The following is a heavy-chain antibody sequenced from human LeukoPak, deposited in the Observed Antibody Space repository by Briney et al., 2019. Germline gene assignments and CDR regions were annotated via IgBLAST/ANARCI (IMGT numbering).Heavy chain of an antibody. V-gene: IGHV3-23*01. D-gene: IGHD4-17*01. J-gene: IGHJ3*01. Sequence: GGSLRLSCAASGFTFSSYAMSWVRQAPGKGLEWVSVISGSGGSTYYADSVKGRFTISRDNFKNTLYLQMNSLRAEDTALYYCARSYGDYVWGAFDLWGQGTIVTVSS. CDR2: ISGSGGST. CDR3: ARSYGDYVWGAFDL. CDR1: GFTFSSYA.